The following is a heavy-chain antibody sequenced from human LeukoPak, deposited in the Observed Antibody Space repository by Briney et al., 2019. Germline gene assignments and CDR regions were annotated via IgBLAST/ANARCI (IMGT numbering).Heavy chain of an antibody. Sequence: SETLSLTCTVSGGSISSYYWSWIRQPPGKGLEWIGYIYYSGSTNYNPSLKSRVTISVDTSKNQSSLKLSSVTAADTAVYYCARGIAVAGEDYYYMDVWGKGTTVTVSS. V-gene: IGHV4-59*01. CDR3: ARGIAVAGEDYYYMDV. J-gene: IGHJ6*03. CDR1: GGSISSYY. CDR2: IYYSGST. D-gene: IGHD6-19*01.